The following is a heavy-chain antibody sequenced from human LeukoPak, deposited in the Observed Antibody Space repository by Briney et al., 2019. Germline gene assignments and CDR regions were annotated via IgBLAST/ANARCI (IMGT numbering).Heavy chain of an antibody. CDR1: GGSISSYY. D-gene: IGHD2-2*01. CDR2: IYYSGST. CDR3: AREFRLVVPAAYNWFDP. Sequence: KPSETLSLTCTVPGGSISSYYWSWIRQPPGKGLEWIGYIYYSGSTNYNPSLKSRVTISVDTSKNQFSLKLSSVTAADTAVYYCAREFRLVVPAAYNWFDPWGQGTLVTVSS. V-gene: IGHV4-59*01. J-gene: IGHJ5*02.